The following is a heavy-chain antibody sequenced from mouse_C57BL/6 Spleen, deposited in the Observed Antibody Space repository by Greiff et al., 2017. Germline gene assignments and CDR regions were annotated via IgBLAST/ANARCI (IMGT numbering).Heavy chain of an antibody. J-gene: IGHJ4*01. CDR2: ISSGGSYT. Sequence: DVMLVESGGDLVKPGGSLKLSCAASGFTFSSYGMSWVRQTPDKRLEWVATISSGGSYTYYPDSVKGRFTISRDNAKNTLYLQMSSLKSEDTAMYYCARHGYDRDSYAMDYWGQGTSVTVSS. CDR3: ARHGYDRDSYAMDY. D-gene: IGHD2-2*01. CDR1: GFTFSSYG. V-gene: IGHV5-6*02.